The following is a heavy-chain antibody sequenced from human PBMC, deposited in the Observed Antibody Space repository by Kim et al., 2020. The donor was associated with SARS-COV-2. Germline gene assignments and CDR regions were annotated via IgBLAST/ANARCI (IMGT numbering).Heavy chain of an antibody. CDR3: ARDVVWGSYPSLAFDI. CDR1: GFTFSSYG. J-gene: IGHJ3*02. D-gene: IGHD3-16*02. CDR2: IWYDGSNK. Sequence: GGSLRLSCAASGFTFSSYGMHWVRQAPGKGLEWVAVIWYDGSNKYYADSVKGRFTISRDNSKNTLYLQMNSLRAEDTAVYYCARDVVWGSYPSLAFDIWGQGTMVTVSS. V-gene: IGHV3-33*01.